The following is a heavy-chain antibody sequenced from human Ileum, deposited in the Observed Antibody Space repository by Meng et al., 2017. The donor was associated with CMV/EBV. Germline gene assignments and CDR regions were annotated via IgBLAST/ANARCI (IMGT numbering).Heavy chain of an antibody. J-gene: IGHJ5*02. CDR3: TRHRPVYYGSGTYYLPFDP. CDR1: GST. CDR2: IRSRANNYAT. V-gene: IGHV3-73*01. Sequence: GSTMHWVRQASGKGLEWVGRIRSRANNYATAYTASVKGRFIISRDDSKNTEFLHMDSLKTEDTAVYYCTRHRPVYYGSGTYYLPFDPWGQGTLVTVSS. D-gene: IGHD3-10*01.